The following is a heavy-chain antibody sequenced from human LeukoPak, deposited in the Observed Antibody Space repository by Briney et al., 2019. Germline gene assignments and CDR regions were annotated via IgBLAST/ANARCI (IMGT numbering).Heavy chain of an antibody. V-gene: IGHV4-61*02. CDR2: IYTSGST. CDR3: ARDVINVVVVPAAATKVSYYYYMDV. CDR1: GGSIGGSSYY. Sequence: SETLSLTCTVSGGSIGGSSYYWSWIRQPAGKGLEWIGRIYTSGSTNYNPSLKSRVTISVDTSKNQFSLKLSSVTAADTAVYYCARDVINVVVVPAAATKVSYYYYMDVWGKGTTVTVSS. J-gene: IGHJ6*03. D-gene: IGHD2-2*01.